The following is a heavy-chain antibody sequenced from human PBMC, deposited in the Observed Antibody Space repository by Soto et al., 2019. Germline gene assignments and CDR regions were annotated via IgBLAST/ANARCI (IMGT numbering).Heavy chain of an antibody. V-gene: IGHV3-33*01. CDR3: ARDRDIVLMVFPAPGMDV. CDR2: IWYDGSNK. Sequence: HPGGSLRLSCAASGFTFSSYGMHWVRQAPGKGLEWVAVIWYDGSNKYYADSVKGRFTISRDNSKNTLYLQMNSLRAEDTAVYYCARDRDIVLMVFPAPGMDVWGQGTTVTVSS. J-gene: IGHJ6*02. CDR1: GFTFSSYG. D-gene: IGHD2-8*01.